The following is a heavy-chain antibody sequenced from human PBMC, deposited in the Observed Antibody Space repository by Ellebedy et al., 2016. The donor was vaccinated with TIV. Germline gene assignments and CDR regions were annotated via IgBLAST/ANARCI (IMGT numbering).Heavy chain of an antibody. Sequence: GGSLRLSCAASGFIFSDYHMTWVRQAPGKGLEWISYIGSSDSTIYYADSVRGRFTISRDNAKNALYLKMNSLRAEDTAVYYCARDCGGDCYPSYHYGMDVWGQGTTVTVSS. J-gene: IGHJ6*02. D-gene: IGHD2-21*02. CDR1: GFIFSDYH. V-gene: IGHV3-11*04. CDR2: IGSSDSTI. CDR3: ARDCGGDCYPSYHYGMDV.